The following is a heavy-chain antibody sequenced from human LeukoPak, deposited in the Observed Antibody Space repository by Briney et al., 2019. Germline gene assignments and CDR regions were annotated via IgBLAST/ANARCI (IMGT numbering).Heavy chain of an antibody. CDR2: IYTSGST. V-gene: IGHV4-61*02. Sequence: SETLSLTCTVSGGSISSGSYYWSWIRQPAGKGLEWIGRIYTSGSTNYNPSLKSRVTISVDTSKNQFSLKLSSVTAADTAVYYCARDLRPTIHRYCSGGSCYFYYYGMDVWGQGTTVTVSS. J-gene: IGHJ6*02. CDR1: GGSISSGSYY. CDR3: ARDLRPTIHRYCSGGSCYFYYYGMDV. D-gene: IGHD2-15*01.